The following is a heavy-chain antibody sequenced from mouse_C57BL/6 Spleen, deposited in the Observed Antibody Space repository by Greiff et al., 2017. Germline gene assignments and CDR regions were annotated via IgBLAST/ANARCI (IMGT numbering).Heavy chain of an antibody. Sequence: VQLQQPGAELVKPGASVKLSCKASGYTFTSYWMQWVKQRPGQGLEWIGEIDPSDSYTNYNQKFKGKATLTVDTSSSTAYMQLSSLTSEDSAVYYCVRDYSNYWYFDVWGTGTTVTVSS. V-gene: IGHV1-50*01. D-gene: IGHD2-5*01. CDR2: IDPSDSYT. J-gene: IGHJ1*03. CDR3: VRDYSNYWYFDV. CDR1: GYTFTSYW.